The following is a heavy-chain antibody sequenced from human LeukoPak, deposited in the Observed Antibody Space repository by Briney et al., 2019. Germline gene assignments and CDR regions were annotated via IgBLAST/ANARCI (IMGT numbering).Heavy chain of an antibody. CDR3: ARAGDDFDYYDTFYPDILISY. V-gene: IGHV7-4-1*02. J-gene: IGHJ4*02. CDR2: INTNTGNP. CDR1: GYTFTSYA. Sequence: ASVKVSCKASGYTFTSYAMNWVRQAPGQGLEWMGWINTNTGNPAYAQGFTGRFVFSLDTSVSTAYLQISSLRAEDTAVYYCARAGDDFDYYDTFYPDILISYWGQGTLVTVSS. D-gene: IGHD3-22*01.